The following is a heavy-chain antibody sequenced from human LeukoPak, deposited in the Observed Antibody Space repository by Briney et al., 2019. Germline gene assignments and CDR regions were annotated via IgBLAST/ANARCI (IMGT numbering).Heavy chain of an antibody. V-gene: IGHV3-48*04. J-gene: IGHJ4*02. D-gene: IGHD5-18*01. CDR2: ISSSGSTI. CDR1: GFTFSTYS. Sequence: GGSLRLSCAASGFTFSTYSMNWIRQAPGKGLEWVSYISSSGSTIYYADSVKGRFTISRDNAKNSLYLQMNSLRAEDTAVYYCAREARGYSYGYLFDYWGQGTLVTVSS. CDR3: AREARGYSYGYLFDY.